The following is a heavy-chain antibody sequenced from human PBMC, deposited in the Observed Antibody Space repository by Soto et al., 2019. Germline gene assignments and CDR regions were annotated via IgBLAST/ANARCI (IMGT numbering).Heavy chain of an antibody. D-gene: IGHD2-15*01. CDR1: GFTFSSYG. CDR3: ARERYCSGGSCYTADHDAFHI. Sequence: QVQLVESGGGVVQPGRSLRLSCAASGFTFSSYGMHWVRQAPGKGLEWVAVIWHDGSNKYYADSVKGRFTISRDNSKNTLYLQMTSLRAEDTAVYYCARERYCSGGSCYTADHDAFHIWGQGTMVTVSS. V-gene: IGHV3-33*01. J-gene: IGHJ3*02. CDR2: IWHDGSNK.